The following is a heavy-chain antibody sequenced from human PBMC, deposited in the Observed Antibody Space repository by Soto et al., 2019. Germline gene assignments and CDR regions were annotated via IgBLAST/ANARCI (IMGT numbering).Heavy chain of an antibody. D-gene: IGHD2-15*01. CDR1: GGSISSGDYY. V-gene: IGHV4-30-4*01. CDR3: ARAGYCSGGSCGRGLNWFDP. CDR2: IYYSGST. Sequence: SETLSLTCTVSGGSISSGDYYWSWIRQPPGKGLEWIGYIYYSGSTYYNPSLKSRVTISVDTSKNQFSLKLSSVTAADTAVYYCARAGYCSGGSCGRGLNWFDPWGQGTMVSVSS. J-gene: IGHJ5*02.